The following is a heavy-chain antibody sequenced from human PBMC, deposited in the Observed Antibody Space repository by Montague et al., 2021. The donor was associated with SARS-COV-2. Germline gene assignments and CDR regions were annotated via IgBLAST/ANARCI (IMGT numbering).Heavy chain of an antibody. Sequence: SETLSLTCTVSGGSISSSTYYWGWIRQPPGKGLEWIASIYYSGSTYYNPSLKSRVTISVDTSKNQFSLKLSSVTAADTAVYYCATITLGYCTNGVCQPPDYWGQGTLVTVSS. V-gene: IGHV4-39*01. D-gene: IGHD2-8*01. J-gene: IGHJ4*02. CDR2: IYYSGST. CDR1: GGSISSSTYY. CDR3: ATITLGYCTNGVCQPPDY.